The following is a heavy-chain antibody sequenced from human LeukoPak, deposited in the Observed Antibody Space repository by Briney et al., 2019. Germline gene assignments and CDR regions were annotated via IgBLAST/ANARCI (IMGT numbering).Heavy chain of an antibody. J-gene: IGHJ4*02. V-gene: IGHV3-48*04. CDR1: GFTFNSYG. CDR3: AKDISIAVAGTREGGASYFDY. D-gene: IGHD6-19*01. Sequence: GGSLRLSCAASGFTFNSYGMNWFRQAPGKGLEWISYINSVGGTTFYADSVKGRFTITRDNANNTLYLQMNSLRAEDTALYYCAKDISIAVAGTREGGASYFDYWGQGTLVTVSS. CDR2: INSVGGTT.